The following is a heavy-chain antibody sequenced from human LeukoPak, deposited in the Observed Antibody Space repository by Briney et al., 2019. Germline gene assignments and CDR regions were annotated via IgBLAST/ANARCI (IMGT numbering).Heavy chain of an antibody. CDR2: IYHSGST. D-gene: IGHD1-26*01. Sequence: PSETLSLTCTVSGGSISSHYWGWIRQPPGKGLEWIGSIYHSGSTYYNPSLKSRVTISVDTSKNQFSLKLSSVTAADTAVYYCARGRWELLRGCFDYWGQGTLLTVSS. CDR3: ARGRWELLRGCFDY. CDR1: GGSISSHY. V-gene: IGHV4-38-2*02. J-gene: IGHJ4*02.